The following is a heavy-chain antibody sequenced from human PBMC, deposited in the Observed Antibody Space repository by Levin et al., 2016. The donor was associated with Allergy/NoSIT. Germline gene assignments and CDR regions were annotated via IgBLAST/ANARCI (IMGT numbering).Heavy chain of an antibody. D-gene: IGHD6-6*01. Sequence: VRQMPGKGLEWMGIIYPGDSDTRYSPSFQGQVTISADKSISTAYLQWSSLKASDTAMYYCARVLAARPTGAFDIWGQGTMVTVSS. CDR2: IYPGDSDT. J-gene: IGHJ3*02. V-gene: IGHV5-51*01. CDR3: ARVLAARPTGAFDI.